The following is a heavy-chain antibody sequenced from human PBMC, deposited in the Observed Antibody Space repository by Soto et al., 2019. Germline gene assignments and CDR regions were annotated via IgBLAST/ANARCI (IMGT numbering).Heavy chain of an antibody. CDR2: IIPIFGTA. J-gene: IGHJ6*02. CDR1: GGTFSSYA. Sequence: QVQLVQSGAEVKKPGSSVKLSCEASGGTFSSYAINWVRQAPGQGLEWMGGIIPIFGTANYAQKFQGRVTITADESTRTAYMELSSLRSEDTAVYYCASDAGGTTVAFGMDVWGQGTTVTVSS. CDR3: ASDAGGTTVAFGMDV. V-gene: IGHV1-69*01. D-gene: IGHD4-17*01.